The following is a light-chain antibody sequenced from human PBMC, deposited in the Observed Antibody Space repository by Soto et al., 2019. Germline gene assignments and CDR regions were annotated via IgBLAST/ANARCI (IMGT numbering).Light chain of an antibody. J-gene: IGKJ2*03. CDR1: QSISSS. CDR3: QQYFAWYS. Sequence: ETVMTQSPATLSVSPGESATLSCRASQSISSSLAWYQHKPGQAPRLLIYGASTRATGIPARFSGSGSGTGFIPTVRSLPSEDFAGYYCQQYFAWYSFGQGTKLAIK. CDR2: GAS. V-gene: IGKV3-15*01.